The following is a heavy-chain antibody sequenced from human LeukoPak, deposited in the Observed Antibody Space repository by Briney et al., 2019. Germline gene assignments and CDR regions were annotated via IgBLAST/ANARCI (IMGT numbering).Heavy chain of an antibody. CDR2: IYYSGST. J-gene: IGHJ4*02. CDR3: GGGGAVVGKLNY. V-gene: IGHV4-59*01. CDR1: GGSISSYY. D-gene: IGHD6-19*01. Sequence: SETLSLTCTVSGGSISSYYWSWIRQPPGKGLEWIGYIYYSGSTNYNPSLKSRVTISVDTSKNQFSLKLSSVTAADTAVYYCGGGGAVVGKLNYWGKGTLVTVS.